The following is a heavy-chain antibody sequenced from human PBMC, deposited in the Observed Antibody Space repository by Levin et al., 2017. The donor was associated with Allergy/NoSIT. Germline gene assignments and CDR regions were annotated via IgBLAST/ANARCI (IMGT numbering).Heavy chain of an antibody. D-gene: IGHD6-13*01. CDR2: IWYDGSNK. CDR1: GFTFSSYG. V-gene: IGHV3-33*01. Sequence: GGSLRLSCAASGFTFSSYGMHWVRQAPGKGLEWVAIIWYDGSNKYYADSVKGRFTISRDNSKNTLYLQMNSLRAEDTAVYYCARDFSIAAAVYGMDVWGLGTTVTVSS. J-gene: IGHJ6*02. CDR3: ARDFSIAAAVYGMDV.